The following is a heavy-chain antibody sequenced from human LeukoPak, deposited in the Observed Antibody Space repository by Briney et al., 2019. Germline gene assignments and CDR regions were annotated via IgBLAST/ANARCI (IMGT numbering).Heavy chain of an antibody. J-gene: IGHJ4*02. V-gene: IGHV3-23*01. CDR3: AKEGVIGGLYYFDY. Sequence: PGGSLRLSCAASGFTFSSYWMHWVRQAPGKGLEWVSAISGSGTNTYYADSVKGRFTISRDNSKNTLYLQMNSLRAEDTAVYYCAKEGVIGGLYYFDYWGQGTLVTVSS. CDR1: GFTFSSYW. D-gene: IGHD3-3*01. CDR2: ISGSGTNT.